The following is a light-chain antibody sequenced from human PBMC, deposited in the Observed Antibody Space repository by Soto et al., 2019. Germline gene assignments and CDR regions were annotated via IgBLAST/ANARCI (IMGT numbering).Light chain of an antibody. J-gene: IGKJ1*01. CDR2: DDS. Sequence: DIKLTQSPSTLSASVGERVTLTCLASQSISSWLAWYQQKPGKAPKVLIYDDSTLESGVPSRFSGSGSGTEFSLTISSLQPEDFATYYCLCYITYPWTFGQGTKVDIK. V-gene: IGKV1-5*01. CDR3: LCYITYPWT. CDR1: QSISSW.